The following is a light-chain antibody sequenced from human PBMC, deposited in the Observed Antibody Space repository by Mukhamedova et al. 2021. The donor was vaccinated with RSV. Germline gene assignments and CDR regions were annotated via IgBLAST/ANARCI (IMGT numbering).Light chain of an antibody. CDR3: QQYGDSPKFT. CDR2: GTS. CDR1: SSSF. V-gene: IGKV3-20*01. Sequence: SSSFLAWYQQKPGQAPRLLIYGTSTRATGIPDRFSGSVSGTDFTLTISRLEPEDSAVYYCQQYGDSPKFTFGQGTKL. J-gene: IGKJ2*01.